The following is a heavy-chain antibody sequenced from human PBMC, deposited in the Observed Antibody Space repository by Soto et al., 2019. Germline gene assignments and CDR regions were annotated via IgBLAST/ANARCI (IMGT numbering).Heavy chain of an antibody. V-gene: IGHV3-21*01. D-gene: IGHD1-20*01. CDR2: ISSSSSYI. J-gene: IGHJ6*02. CDR3: ARDRITPIGYNWNPQTGMDV. Sequence: GGSLRLSCAASGFTFSSYSMNWVRQAPGKGLEWVSSISSSSSYIYYADSVKGRFTISRDNAKNSLYLQMNSLRAEDTAVYYCARDRITPIGYNWNPQTGMDVWGQGTTVTVSS. CDR1: GFTFSSYS.